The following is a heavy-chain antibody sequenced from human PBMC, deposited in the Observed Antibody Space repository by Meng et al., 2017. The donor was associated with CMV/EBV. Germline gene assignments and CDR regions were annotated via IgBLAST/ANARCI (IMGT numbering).Heavy chain of an antibody. CDR1: GFTFSSYA. Sequence: GESLKISCAASGFTFSSYAMHWVRQAPGKGLEWVSAISGSGGSTYYADSVKGRFTISRDNSKNTLYLQMNSLRAEDTAVYYCASSKGVYDSSGYYSYGMDVWGQGTTVTVSS. V-gene: IGHV3-23*01. CDR2: ISGSGGST. D-gene: IGHD3-22*01. CDR3: ASSKGVYDSSGYYSYGMDV. J-gene: IGHJ6*02.